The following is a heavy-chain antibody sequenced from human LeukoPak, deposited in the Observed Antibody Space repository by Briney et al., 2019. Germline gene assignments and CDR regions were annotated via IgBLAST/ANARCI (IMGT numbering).Heavy chain of an antibody. CDR3: AKDRNPVLRYFDWLTDY. Sequence: PGGSLRLSCATSGFTFSSYAMNWVRQAPGKGLEWVSAISGSGGSTYYADSVKGRFTISRDNSKNTLYLQMNSLRAEDTAVYYCAKDRNPVLRYFDWLTDYWGQGTLVTVSS. CDR2: ISGSGGST. J-gene: IGHJ4*02. V-gene: IGHV3-23*01. CDR1: GFTFSSYA. D-gene: IGHD3-9*01.